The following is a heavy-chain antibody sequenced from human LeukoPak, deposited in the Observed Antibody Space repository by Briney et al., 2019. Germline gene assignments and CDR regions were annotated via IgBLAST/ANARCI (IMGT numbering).Heavy chain of an antibody. D-gene: IGHD2-21*01. V-gene: IGHV3-7*01. CDR3: AKDLLYWGQYS. Sequence: GGSLRLSCEASGFTFSNSWMSWVRQAPGKGLEWVANIKQDGSEKYYVDSVKGRFTISRDNAKNSLYLQMNSLRAEDTAVYYCAKDLLYWGQYSWGQGTLVTVSS. J-gene: IGHJ4*02. CDR1: GFTFSNSW. CDR2: IKQDGSEK.